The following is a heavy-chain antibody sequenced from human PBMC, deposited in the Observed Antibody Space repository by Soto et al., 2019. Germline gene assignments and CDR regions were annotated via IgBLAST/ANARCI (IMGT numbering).Heavy chain of an antibody. CDR2: ITYDGSNK. D-gene: IGHD1-7*01. CDR1: GFNFDNYG. CDR3: AKDRVGGTFYTPLGF. Sequence: GGSLRLSCQSSGFNFDNYGMHWVRQAPGKGLEWVAVITYDGSNKYYADSVKGRFTISRDNSKNTLSLHLNTLKPEDTAVYHCAKDRVGGTFYTPLGFWGQGTLVTVSS. V-gene: IGHV3-30*18. J-gene: IGHJ4*02.